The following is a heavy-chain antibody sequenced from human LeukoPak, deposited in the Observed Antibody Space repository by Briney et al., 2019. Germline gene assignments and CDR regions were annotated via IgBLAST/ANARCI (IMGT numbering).Heavy chain of an antibody. Sequence: ASVKVSCKASGGTFSSYAISWVRQAPRHGLEWMGGIIPIFGTANYAQKFQGRVTITADESTSTAYMELSSLRSEDTAVYYCARDEGYCGGDCYPEYFQHWGQGTLVTVSS. J-gene: IGHJ1*01. CDR1: GGTFSSYA. CDR3: ARDEGYCGGDCYPEYFQH. D-gene: IGHD2-21*02. V-gene: IGHV1-69*13. CDR2: IIPIFGTA.